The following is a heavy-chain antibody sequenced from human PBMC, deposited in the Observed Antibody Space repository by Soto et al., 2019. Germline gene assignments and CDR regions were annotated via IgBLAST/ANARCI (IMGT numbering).Heavy chain of an antibody. D-gene: IGHD1-26*01. J-gene: IGHJ4*02. CDR2: ISYDGSNK. CDR1: GFTFSSYG. Sequence: LSCAASGFTFSSYGMHWVRQAPGKGLEWVAVISYDGSNKYYADSVKGRFTISRDNSKNTLYLQMNSLRAEDTAVYYCAKDLVGATDYWGQGTLVTVSS. V-gene: IGHV3-30*18. CDR3: AKDLVGATDY.